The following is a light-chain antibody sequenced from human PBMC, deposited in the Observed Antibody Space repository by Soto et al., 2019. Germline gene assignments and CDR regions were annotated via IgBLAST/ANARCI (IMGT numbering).Light chain of an antibody. J-gene: IGLJ2*01. CDR1: KLGDKY. V-gene: IGLV3-1*01. CDR3: QSYDSSLSAYVV. Sequence: SYELTQAPSVSVSPGQTASITCSGHKLGDKYVCWYQQKPGQSPVLVIYEDSKRPSGIPERFSGSKSGTSASLAITGLQAEDEADYYCQSYDSSLSAYVVFGGGTKLTVL. CDR2: EDS.